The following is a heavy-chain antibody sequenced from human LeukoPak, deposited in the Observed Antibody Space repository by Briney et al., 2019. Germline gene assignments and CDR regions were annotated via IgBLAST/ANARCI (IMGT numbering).Heavy chain of an antibody. V-gene: IGHV1-3*01. D-gene: IGHD1-26*01. CDR3: ARGGGSYTFDY. J-gene: IGHJ4*02. Sequence: ASVKVSCTASGYTFTSYAMHWVRQAPGQRLEWMGWINAGNGNTKYSQKFQGRVTITRDTSASTAYMGLSSLRSEDTAVYYCARGGGSYTFDYWGQGTLVTVSS. CDR1: GYTFTSYA. CDR2: INAGNGNT.